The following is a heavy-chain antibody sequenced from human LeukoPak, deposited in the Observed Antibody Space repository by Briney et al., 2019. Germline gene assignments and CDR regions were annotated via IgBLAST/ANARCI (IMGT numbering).Heavy chain of an antibody. D-gene: IGHD6-13*01. J-gene: IGHJ1*01. Sequence: PGESLRLSCAASGFTFSSYSMNWVRQAPGKGLEWVSSISSSSSYIYYADSVKGRFTISRDNAKDSLYLQMNSLRAEDTAVYYCARDPPLAAADPPFQHWGQGTLVTVSS. CDR2: ISSSSSYI. V-gene: IGHV3-21*01. CDR3: ARDPPLAAADPPFQH. CDR1: GFTFSSYS.